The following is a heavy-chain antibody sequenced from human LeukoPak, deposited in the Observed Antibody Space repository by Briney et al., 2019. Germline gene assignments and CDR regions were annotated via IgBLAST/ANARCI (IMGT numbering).Heavy chain of an antibody. Sequence: EAPVKVSCKASGYTFTGYYMHWVRQAPGQGLEWMGWINPNSGGTNYAQKFQGRVTMTRDTSISTAYMELSRLRSDDTAVYYCARDSSWYYFDYWGQGTLVTVSS. V-gene: IGHV1-2*02. CDR1: GYTFTGYY. J-gene: IGHJ4*02. D-gene: IGHD6-13*01. CDR3: ARDSSWYYFDY. CDR2: INPNSGGT.